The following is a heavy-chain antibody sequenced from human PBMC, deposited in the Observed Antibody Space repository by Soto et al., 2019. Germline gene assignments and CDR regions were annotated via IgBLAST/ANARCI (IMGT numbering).Heavy chain of an antibody. V-gene: IGHV3-11*01. Sequence: GVLRLSCAASGFTFSDYYMSWFLQAPGKGLEWVSYISGSGSITHDADSVKGRFTISRDNAKNSLYLQMNSLRAEDTAIYYCARVGSTLAAGTPDYWGQGTLVTVSS. D-gene: IGHD6-13*01. CDR1: GFTFSDYY. J-gene: IGHJ4*02. CDR3: ARVGSTLAAGTPDY. CDR2: ISGSGSIT.